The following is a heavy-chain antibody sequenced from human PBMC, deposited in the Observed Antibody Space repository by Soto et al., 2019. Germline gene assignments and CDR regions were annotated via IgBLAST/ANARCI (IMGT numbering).Heavy chain of an antibody. Sequence: QVQLVQSGAEVKKPGSSVKVSCKASGGTFSSYAISWVRQAPGQGLEWMGGIIPIFGTANYAQKFQGRVTXTXDXTTSTAYMEMRSLRSEDTAVYYCAKTPENYYYGMDVWGQGTTVTVSS. V-gene: IGHV1-69*05. CDR2: IIPIFGTA. CDR3: AKTPENYYYGMDV. J-gene: IGHJ6*02. CDR1: GGTFSSYA.